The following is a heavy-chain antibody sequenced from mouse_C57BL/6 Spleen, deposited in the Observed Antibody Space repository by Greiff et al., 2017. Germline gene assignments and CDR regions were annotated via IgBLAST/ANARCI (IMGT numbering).Heavy chain of an antibody. CDR3: ARGYYGSSPYAMDY. J-gene: IGHJ4*01. Sequence: EVKVEESGGGLVKPGGSLKLSCAASGFTFSDYGMHWVRQAPEKGLEWVAYISSGSSTIYYADTVKGRFTRSRDNAKNTLFLQMTSLRSEDTAMYYCARGYYGSSPYAMDYWGQGTSVTVSS. CDR1: GFTFSDYG. CDR2: ISSGSSTI. V-gene: IGHV5-17*01. D-gene: IGHD1-1*01.